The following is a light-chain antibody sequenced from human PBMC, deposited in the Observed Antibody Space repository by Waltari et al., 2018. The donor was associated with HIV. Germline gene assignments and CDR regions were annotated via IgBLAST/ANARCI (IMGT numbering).Light chain of an antibody. CDR3: GSYTGDESPDVV. V-gene: IGLV2-8*01. Sequence: QSALTQPPSASGSPGQSVTISCTGTSSDIGGFVSWYQQHSGKAPKLMIYEVTKRPSGVPDRFSGSTSGNTASLTVSGLQAEDEAYYYCGSYTGDESPDVVFGEGTKLTIL. J-gene: IGLJ2*01. CDR2: EVT. CDR1: SSDIGGF.